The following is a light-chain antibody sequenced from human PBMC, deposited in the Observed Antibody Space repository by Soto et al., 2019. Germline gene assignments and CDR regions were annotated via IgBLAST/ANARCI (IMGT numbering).Light chain of an antibody. CDR1: QNISSW. CDR2: KAS. V-gene: IGKV1-5*03. Sequence: DIQMTQSPSTLSAFVGDRVTIACRASQNISSWLAWYQQKPGKAPKILIHKASTLESGVPAMFSGSGSGTEFSLTISSLQPDDFATYYCQQYHLPSTFGPGTKVDL. J-gene: IGKJ3*01. CDR3: QQYHLPST.